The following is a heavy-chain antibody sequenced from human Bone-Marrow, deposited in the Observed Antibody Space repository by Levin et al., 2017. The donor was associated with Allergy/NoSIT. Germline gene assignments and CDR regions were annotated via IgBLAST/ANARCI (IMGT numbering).Heavy chain of an antibody. D-gene: IGHD6-19*01. V-gene: IGHV3-21*01. CDR2: INTGGNDI. Sequence: TGGSLRLSCAASGFTFSTYNMNWVRQAPGKGLEWVSSINTGGNDIFYADSVRGRFTISRDNAKNSLYLQMNNLRAEDTAVYYCARGWSVADYWGQGTLVTVSS. J-gene: IGHJ4*02. CDR1: GFTFSTYN. CDR3: ARGWSVADY.